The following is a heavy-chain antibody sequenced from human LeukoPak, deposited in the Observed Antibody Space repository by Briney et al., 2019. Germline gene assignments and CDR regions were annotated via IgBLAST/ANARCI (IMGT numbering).Heavy chain of an antibody. CDR2: ISSSGNTI. CDR3: ARDPYDGYRYFDY. J-gene: IGHJ4*02. CDR1: GFSFSDYY. D-gene: IGHD5-24*01. Sequence: PGGSLRLSCAASGFSFSDYYMSWIRQAPGKGLEWVSYISSSGNTIYYADSLKGRFTISRDNANNSLYLQMNSLRVEDTAVYYCARDPYDGYRYFDYWGQGTLVTVSS. V-gene: IGHV3-11*01.